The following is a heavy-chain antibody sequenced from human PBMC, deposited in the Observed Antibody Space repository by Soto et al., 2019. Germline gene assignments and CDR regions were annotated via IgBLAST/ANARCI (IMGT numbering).Heavy chain of an antibody. Sequence: SGGSLRLSCAASGFTFSSYSMNWVRQAPGKGLEWVSYISSSSSTIYYADSVKGRFTISRDNAKNSLYLQMNSLRDEDTAVYYCARVPHDSSGYLWTDAFDIWGQGTMVTVSS. CDR1: GFTFSSYS. CDR3: ARVPHDSSGYLWTDAFDI. D-gene: IGHD3-22*01. J-gene: IGHJ3*02. CDR2: ISSSSSTI. V-gene: IGHV3-48*02.